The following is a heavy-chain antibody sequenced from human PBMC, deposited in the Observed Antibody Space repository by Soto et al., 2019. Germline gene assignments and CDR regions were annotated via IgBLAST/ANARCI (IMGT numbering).Heavy chain of an antibody. Sequence: GGSLRLSCAAPGFTFSSYAMSWVRQAPGKGLEWVSAISGSGGSTYYADSVKGRFTISRDNSKNTLYLQMNSLRAEDTAVYYCAKDLLSTRHDSSGYPTYFDYWGQGTLVTVSS. CDR3: AKDLLSTRHDSSGYPTYFDY. J-gene: IGHJ4*02. CDR1: GFTFSSYA. D-gene: IGHD3-22*01. CDR2: ISGSGGST. V-gene: IGHV3-23*01.